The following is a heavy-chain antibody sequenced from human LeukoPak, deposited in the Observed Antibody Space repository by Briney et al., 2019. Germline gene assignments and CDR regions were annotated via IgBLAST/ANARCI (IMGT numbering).Heavy chain of an antibody. V-gene: IGHV3-23*01. CDR2: ISGSGGST. Sequence: GGSLRLSCAASGFTFSSYAMSWVRQAPGKGLEWVSAISGSGGSTYYADSVKGRFTISRDNSKNTLYLQMNSLRAEDTAVYYCAKTRFVVVVAAASHFDYWGQGTLVTVSS. D-gene: IGHD2-15*01. CDR3: AKTRFVVVVAAASHFDY. J-gene: IGHJ4*02. CDR1: GFTFSSYA.